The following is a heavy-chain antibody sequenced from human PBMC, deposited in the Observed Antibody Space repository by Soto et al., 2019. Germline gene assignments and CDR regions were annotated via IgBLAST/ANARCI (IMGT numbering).Heavy chain of an antibody. J-gene: IGHJ4*02. CDR2: LVPMFRTA. D-gene: IGHD1-26*01. Sequence: QVHLVQSGAEVKKPGFSVKVSCKTSGGTFSDSAINWLRQTPGQGLEWMGGLVPMFRTANYAPNLQGRVSITADESTSTVFMELSSLTFEDTAVYYCARGLGGSYFPFDFWGQGTLLTVSS. V-gene: IGHV1-69*12. CDR1: GGTFSDSA. CDR3: ARGLGGSYFPFDF.